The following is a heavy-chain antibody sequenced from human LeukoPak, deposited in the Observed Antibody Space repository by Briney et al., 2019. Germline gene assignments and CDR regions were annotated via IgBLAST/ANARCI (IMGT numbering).Heavy chain of an antibody. CDR2: IYYSGST. CDR1: GGSISSSSYY. Sequence: SETLSLTRTVSGGSISSSSYYWGWIRQPPGKGLEWIGSIYYSGSTYYNPSLKSRVTVSVDTSKNQFSLKLSSVTAADTAVYYCARTYYDFWSGYYRWFDPWGQGTLVTVSS. D-gene: IGHD3-3*01. CDR3: ARTYYDFWSGYYRWFDP. V-gene: IGHV4-39*01. J-gene: IGHJ5*02.